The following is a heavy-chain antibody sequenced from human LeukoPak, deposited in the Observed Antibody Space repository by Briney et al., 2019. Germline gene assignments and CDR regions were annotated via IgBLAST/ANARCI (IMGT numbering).Heavy chain of an antibody. CDR3: AKDIGWLQSPHFDY. CDR2: ISWNSGSI. Sequence: SLRLSCAASGFTFDDYAMHWVRQAPGKGLEWVPGISWNSGSIGYADSVKGRFTISRDDAKNSLYLQMNSLRAEDTALYYCAKDIGWLQSPHFDYWGQGTLVTVSS. V-gene: IGHV3-9*01. CDR1: GFTFDDYA. J-gene: IGHJ4*02. D-gene: IGHD5-24*01.